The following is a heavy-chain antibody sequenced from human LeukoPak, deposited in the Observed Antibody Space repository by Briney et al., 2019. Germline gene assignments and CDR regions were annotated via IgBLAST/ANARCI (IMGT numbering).Heavy chain of an antibody. D-gene: IGHD2-2*01. J-gene: IGHJ4*02. Sequence: ASVKVSCKASGYTFTSYGISWVRQAPGQGLEWMGWISAYNGNTNYAQKLQGRVTMTIDTSTSTAYMELRSLRSDDTAVYYCARDYPTGYCSSTSCPWPFDYWGQGTLVTVSS. CDR2: ISAYNGNT. CDR3: ARDYPTGYCSSTSCPWPFDY. CDR1: GYTFTSYG. V-gene: IGHV1-18*01.